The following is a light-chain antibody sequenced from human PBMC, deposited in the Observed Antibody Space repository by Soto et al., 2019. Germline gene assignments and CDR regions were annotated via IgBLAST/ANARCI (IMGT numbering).Light chain of an antibody. CDR3: QQYNSYSGT. CDR1: QSISSW. V-gene: IGKV1-5*03. CDR2: KAS. J-gene: IGKJ1*01. Sequence: DIQMTQSPSTLSASVGDRVTITCRASQSISSWLAWYQQKPGKAPKLLIYKASSLESGVPSRFSGSGSGTECTLTISSLQPDDFATYYCQQYNSYSGTLGQGTKVEIK.